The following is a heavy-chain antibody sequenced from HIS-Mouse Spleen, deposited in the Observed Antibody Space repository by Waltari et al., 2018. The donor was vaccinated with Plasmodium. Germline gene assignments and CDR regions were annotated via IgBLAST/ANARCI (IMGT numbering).Heavy chain of an antibody. D-gene: IGHD3-9*01. Sequence: EVQLVESGGGLVQPGGSLRLSCAASGFTFSSYWMSWVRQAPGKGLEWVANKKQDGSEKYYVDSVKGRFTISRDNAKNSLYLQMNSLRAEDTAVYYCAREDILTGYYNDYWYFDLWGRGTLVTVSS. CDR2: KKQDGSEK. CDR1: GFTFSSYW. V-gene: IGHV3-7*01. CDR3: AREDILTGYYNDYWYFDL. J-gene: IGHJ2*01.